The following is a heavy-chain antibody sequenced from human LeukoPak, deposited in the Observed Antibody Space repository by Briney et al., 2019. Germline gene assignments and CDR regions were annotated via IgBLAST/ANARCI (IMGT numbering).Heavy chain of an antibody. Sequence: GGSLRHSRAASGFPFSSYIGNRVVQAPGKGLEWVSSISSSSSYIYHADSVKGRFTISRDNAKNSLYLQMNSLRAEDTAVYYCATDLPLFYYGSGTNDYWGQGTLVTVSS. J-gene: IGHJ4*02. CDR2: ISSSSSYI. CDR3: ATDLPLFYYGSGTNDY. D-gene: IGHD3-10*01. V-gene: IGHV3-21*01. CDR1: GFPFSSYI.